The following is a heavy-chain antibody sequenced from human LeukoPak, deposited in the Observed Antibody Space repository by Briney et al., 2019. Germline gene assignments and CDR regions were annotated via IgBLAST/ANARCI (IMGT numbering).Heavy chain of an antibody. Sequence: ASVKVSCKASGYTFTNYYMHWVRQAPGHGLEWMGWINPNRGDTNYAQKFQGRVTMTRDTSISSAFMELTRLTSDDTAVYYCTRDLLGFATTPLSDWGQGTLVTVSS. CDR2: INPNRGDT. D-gene: IGHD4-17*01. CDR3: TRDLLGFATTPLSD. CDR1: GYTFTNYY. V-gene: IGHV1-2*02. J-gene: IGHJ4*02.